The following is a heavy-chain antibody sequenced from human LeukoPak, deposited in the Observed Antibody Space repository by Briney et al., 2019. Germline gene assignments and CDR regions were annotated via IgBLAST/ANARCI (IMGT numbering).Heavy chain of an antibody. CDR3: ASGVVATNFDF. V-gene: IGHV1-46*01. J-gene: IGHJ4*02. Sequence: ASVKVSCKASGYTFTSYYLHWVRQAPGQGLEWMGIINPSGGSTTYAQNFQGRVTMTRDMSTSTVYMELSSLRSEDTAVYYCASGVVATNFDFWGQGTLVTVSS. CDR2: INPSGGST. D-gene: IGHD5-12*01. CDR1: GYTFTSYY.